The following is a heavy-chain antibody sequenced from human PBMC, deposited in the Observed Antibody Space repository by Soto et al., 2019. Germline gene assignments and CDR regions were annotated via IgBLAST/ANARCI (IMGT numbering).Heavy chain of an antibody. V-gene: IGHV4-59*04. CDR1: GGSISSYY. Sequence: PSETLSLTCPVSGGSISSYYWSWIRQPPGKGLEWIGYIYYSGSTYYNPSLKSRVTISVDTSKNQFSLKLSSVTAADTAVYYCARLEMFEPWGQGTLVTVSS. CDR2: IYYSGST. CDR3: ARLEMFEP. D-gene: IGHD4-17*01. J-gene: IGHJ5*02.